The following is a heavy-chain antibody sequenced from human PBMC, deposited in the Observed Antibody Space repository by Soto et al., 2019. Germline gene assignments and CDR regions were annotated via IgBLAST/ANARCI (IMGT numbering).Heavy chain of an antibody. CDR2: IYYSGST. Sequence: QVQLQESGPGLVKPSETLSLTCTVSGGSISSYYWSWIRQPPGKGLEWIGYIYYSGSTNYNPSLKSRVTISVHTSKTQFSLKLSPVTAADTAVYYCARRYGYSFDYWGQGTLVSVSS. CDR1: GGSISSYY. J-gene: IGHJ4*02. D-gene: IGHD1-1*01. V-gene: IGHV4-59*08. CDR3: ARRYGYSFDY.